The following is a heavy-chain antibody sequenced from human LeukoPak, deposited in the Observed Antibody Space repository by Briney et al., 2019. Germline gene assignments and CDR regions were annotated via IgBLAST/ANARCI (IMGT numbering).Heavy chain of an antibody. CDR1: GFTFSSYA. CDR3: AKDLAMTEPYYFDY. CDR2: ISGSGGST. V-gene: IGHV3-23*01. Sequence: PGGSLRLSCEASGFTFSSYAMGWVRQAPGKGLEWVSTISGSGGSTYYADSVKGRFTISRDNSKNTLYLQMNSLRAEDTAVYYCAKDLAMTEPYYFDYWGQGTLVTVSS. J-gene: IGHJ4*02. D-gene: IGHD2-2*01.